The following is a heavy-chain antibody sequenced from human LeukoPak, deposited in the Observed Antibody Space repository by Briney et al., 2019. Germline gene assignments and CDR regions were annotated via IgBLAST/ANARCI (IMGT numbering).Heavy chain of an antibody. CDR2: ISYDGSNK. D-gene: IGHD2-15*01. V-gene: IGHV3-30*18. J-gene: IGHJ5*02. CDR3: AKDRISEETYNWFDP. Sequence: GRSLRLSCAASGFTFSSYGMHWVRQAPGKGLEWVAVISYDGSNKYYADSVKGRFTISRDNSKNTLYLQMNSLRAEDTAVYYCAKDRISEETYNWFDPWGQGTLVAVSS. CDR1: GFTFSSYG.